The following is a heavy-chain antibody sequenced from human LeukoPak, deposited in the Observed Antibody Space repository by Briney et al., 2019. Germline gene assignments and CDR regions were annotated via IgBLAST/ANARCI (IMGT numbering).Heavy chain of an antibody. CDR1: GFTFNTYN. CDR3: ARDPYSGNYGDYYYYYMDV. Sequence: PGGSLRLSCVASGFTFNTYNMNWVRQAPGKGLEWVSSITSSSSYIYYADSVKGRFTISRDNAKSSLYLQMNSLGDEDTAVYYCARDPYSGNYGDYYYYYMDVWGKGTTVTISS. CDR2: ITSSSSYI. J-gene: IGHJ6*03. V-gene: IGHV3-21*01. D-gene: IGHD1-26*01.